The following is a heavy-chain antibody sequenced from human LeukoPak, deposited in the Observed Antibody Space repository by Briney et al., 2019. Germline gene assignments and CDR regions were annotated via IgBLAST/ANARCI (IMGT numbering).Heavy chain of an antibody. CDR1: GFTVSSNY. J-gene: IGHJ4*02. D-gene: IGHD3-22*01. Sequence: GGSLRLSCAASGFTVSSNYMSWVRQAPGKGLEWVSVIYSGGSTYYADSVKGRFTISRDNSKNTLYLQMNSLRAEDTAVYYCARGSDSSGYCLYYFDYWGQGTLVTVSS. V-gene: IGHV3-66*01. CDR3: ARGSDSSGYCLYYFDY. CDR2: IYSGGST.